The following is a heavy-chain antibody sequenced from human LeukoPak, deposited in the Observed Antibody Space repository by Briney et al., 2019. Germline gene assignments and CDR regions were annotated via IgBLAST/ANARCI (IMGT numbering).Heavy chain of an antibody. Sequence: PGGSLRLSCAASGFTFSSYAMSWVRQAPGKGLECVSAISGSGGSTYYADSVKDRFTFSRDNSKNMLCLQMNSLRAEDTALYYCAKIMDPTYYYYYMDVWGKGTTVTVSS. J-gene: IGHJ6*03. CDR3: AKIMDPTYYYYYMDV. V-gene: IGHV3-23*01. CDR1: GFTFSSYA. CDR2: ISGSGGST. D-gene: IGHD3-16*01.